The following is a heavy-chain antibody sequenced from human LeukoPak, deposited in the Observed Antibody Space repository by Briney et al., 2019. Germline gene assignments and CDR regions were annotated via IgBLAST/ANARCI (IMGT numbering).Heavy chain of an antibody. V-gene: IGHV3-43*02. Sequence: GGSLRLSYAASGCTFGDYAMHCVRQDPGKGLEWVSLISGDGDSTDSADSVKGRFTISRDNSKNSLYLQMNTLRTEDTALYYCAKSGRSGYYSFFDYWGQGTLVTVSS. CDR1: GCTFGDYA. J-gene: IGHJ4*02. D-gene: IGHD3-22*01. CDR2: ISGDGDST. CDR3: AKSGRSGYYSFFDY.